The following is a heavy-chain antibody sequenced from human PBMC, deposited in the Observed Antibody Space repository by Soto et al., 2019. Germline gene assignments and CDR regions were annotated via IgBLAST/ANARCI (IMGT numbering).Heavy chain of an antibody. Sequence: PRLSCAASGFTFSSYWMSWVRQAPGKGLEWVANIKQDGSEKYYVDSVKGRFTISSDNAKNSLYLQMNSLRAEDTAVYYCARDSLGYYYDSSGFLYWGQGTLVTVSS. J-gene: IGHJ4*02. CDR1: GFTFSSYW. V-gene: IGHV3-7*03. D-gene: IGHD3-22*01. CDR3: ARDSLGYYYDSSGFLY. CDR2: IKQDGSEK.